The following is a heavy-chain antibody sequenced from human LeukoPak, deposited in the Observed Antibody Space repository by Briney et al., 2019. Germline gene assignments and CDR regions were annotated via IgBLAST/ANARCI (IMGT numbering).Heavy chain of an antibody. Sequence: PSETLSLTCAVYGGSFSGYYWSWIRQPPGKGLEWIGEINHSGSTNYNPSLKSRVTISVDTSKNQFSLKLSSVTAADTAVYYCARGRDDSSGYYGYWGQGTLVTVSS. CDR3: ARGRDDSSGYYGY. CDR1: GGSFSGYY. CDR2: INHSGST. J-gene: IGHJ4*02. D-gene: IGHD3-22*01. V-gene: IGHV4-34*01.